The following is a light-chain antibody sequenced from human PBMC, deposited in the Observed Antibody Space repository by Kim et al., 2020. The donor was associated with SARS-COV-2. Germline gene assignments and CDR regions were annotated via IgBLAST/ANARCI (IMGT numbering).Light chain of an antibody. J-gene: IGKJ4*02. CDR3: QQYYLWPRT. CDR1: QRINNN. CDR2: GAS. Sequence: EIVMTQSPAALSVSPGEGVTLSCRASQRINNNLAWYHQTPGQAPRLVIYGASTRATGIPARFSGSGSGTEFTLTISSLQPEDSAVYYCQQYYLWPRTFGVGTKVDIK. V-gene: IGKV3-15*01.